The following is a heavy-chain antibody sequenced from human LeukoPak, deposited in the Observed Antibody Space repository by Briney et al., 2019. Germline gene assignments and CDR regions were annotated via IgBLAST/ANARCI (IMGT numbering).Heavy chain of an antibody. J-gene: IGHJ3*02. CDR3: ARSLRDAFDI. Sequence: GGSLRLSCAASGFTFSRYDMYWVRQPTGKGLEWVSTIGTAGDTYYAGSVKGRFTISRENAKNSLYLQMNSLRVGDTAVYYCARSLRDAFDIWGQGTMVTVSS. CDR1: GFTFSRYD. V-gene: IGHV3-13*04. CDR2: IGTAGDT.